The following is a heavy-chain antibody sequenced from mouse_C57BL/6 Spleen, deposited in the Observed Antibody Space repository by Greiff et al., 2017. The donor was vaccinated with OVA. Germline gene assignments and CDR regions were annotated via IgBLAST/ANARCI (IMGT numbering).Heavy chain of an antibody. D-gene: IGHD1-1*01. CDR1: GYTFTSYW. J-gene: IGHJ2*01. Sequence: VQLQQPGAELVRPGSSVKLSCKASGYTFTSYWMHWVKQRPGQGLEWIGVIDPSDSYTNYNQKFKGKATLTVDTSSSTAYMQLSSLTSEDSAVYYCARSGTTVVFDYWGQGTTLTVSS. V-gene: IGHV1-59*01. CDR3: ARSGTTVVFDY. CDR2: IDPSDSYT.